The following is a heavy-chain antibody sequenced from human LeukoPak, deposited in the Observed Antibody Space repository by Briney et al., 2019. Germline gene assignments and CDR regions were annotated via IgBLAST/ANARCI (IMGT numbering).Heavy chain of an antibody. V-gene: IGHV1-69*02. D-gene: IGHD6-6*01. Sequence: SVKVSCKASGGTSSNYIFSWVRQAPGQGLDWMGRIIPILGIANYAQKFQGRVTITADKSTSTAYMELSSLRSEDTAIYYCASTYRSSSGASFDHWGQGTLVTVSS. CDR3: ASTYRSSSGASFDH. J-gene: IGHJ4*02. CDR2: IIPILGIA. CDR1: GGTSSNYI.